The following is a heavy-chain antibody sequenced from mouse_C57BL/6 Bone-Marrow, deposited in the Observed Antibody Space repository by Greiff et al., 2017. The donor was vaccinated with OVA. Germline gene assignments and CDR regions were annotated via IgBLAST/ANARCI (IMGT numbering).Heavy chain of an antibody. CDR3: KKYGYDHWYFDV. V-gene: IGHV1-5*01. J-gene: IGHJ1*03. CDR2: IYPGNSDT. CDR1: GYTFTSYW. D-gene: IGHD2-2*01. Sequence: EVQLVESGTVLARPGASVKMSCKTSGYTFTSYWMHWVKQRPGQGLEWIGAIYPGNSDTSYNQKFKGKAKLTAVTSASTAYMELSSLTNEDSAVYYCKKYGYDHWYFDVWGTGTTVTVSS.